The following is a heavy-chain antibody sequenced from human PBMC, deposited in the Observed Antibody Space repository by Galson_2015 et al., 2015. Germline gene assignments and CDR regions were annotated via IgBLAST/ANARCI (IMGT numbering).Heavy chain of an antibody. CDR1: GFTFSSYA. CDR3: AKGVPFCSGGNCHGVFDS. D-gene: IGHD2-15*01. Sequence: SLRLSCAVSGFTFSSYAMGWVRQAPGTGLEGVSSIGDSGANTNYADSVKGRFTISRDNSKNTLYPQMNSLRGDDTAVYYCAKGVPFCSGGNCHGVFDSWGQGTLVTVSS. J-gene: IGHJ4*02. CDR2: IGDSGANT. V-gene: IGHV3-23*01.